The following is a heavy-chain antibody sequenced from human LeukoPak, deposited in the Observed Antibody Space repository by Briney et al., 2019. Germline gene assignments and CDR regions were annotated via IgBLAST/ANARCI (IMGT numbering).Heavy chain of an antibody. Sequence: SQTLSLTCAISGDDVSTNKATWNWIRQSPSRGLEWLGRTYYRSQWYNDYAVSVKSRITITPDTSKNQFSLKLSSVTAADTAVYYCARHAEMATITPGVYYYGMDVWGQGTTVTVSS. CDR3: ARHAEMATITPGVYYYGMDV. V-gene: IGHV6-1*01. J-gene: IGHJ6*02. CDR2: TYYRSQWYN. CDR1: GDDVSTNKAT. D-gene: IGHD5-24*01.